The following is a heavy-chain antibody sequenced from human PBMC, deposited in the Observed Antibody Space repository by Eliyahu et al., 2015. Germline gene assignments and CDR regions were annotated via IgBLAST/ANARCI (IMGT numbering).Heavy chain of an antibody. CDR2: IDWDDDK. V-gene: IGHV2-70*15. CDR3: ARMHNPQSGSYYYYYYGMDV. CDR1: GFSLSXSGMC. D-gene: IGHD1-26*01. J-gene: IGHJ6*02. Sequence: QVTLRESGPALVKPTQTLTLTCTFSGFSLSXSGMCVSWIRQPPGKXLEWLARIDWDDDKYYSTSLKTRLTISKDTSKNQVVLTMTNMDPVDTATYYCARMHNPQSGSYYYYYYGMDVWGQGTTVTVSS.